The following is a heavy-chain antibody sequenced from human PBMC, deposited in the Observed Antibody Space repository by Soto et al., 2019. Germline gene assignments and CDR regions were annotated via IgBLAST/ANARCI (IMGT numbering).Heavy chain of an antibody. J-gene: IGHJ5*02. V-gene: IGHV4-30-4*01. CDR3: ARGGYSGYELNWFDT. Sequence: SETLSLTCTVSGGSISSGDYYWSWIRQPPGKGLEWIGYIYYSGSTYYNPSLKSRVTISVDTSKNQFSLKLSSVTAADTAVYYCARGGYSGYELNWFDTWGQGTLVTVSS. CDR2: IYYSGST. D-gene: IGHD5-12*01. CDR1: GGSISSGDYY.